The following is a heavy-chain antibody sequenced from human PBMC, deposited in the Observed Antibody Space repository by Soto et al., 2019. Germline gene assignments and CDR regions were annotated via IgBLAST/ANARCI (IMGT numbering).Heavy chain of an antibody. Sequence: EVQLLESGGGLVQPGGSLRLSCAASGFTFSSYAMSWVRQAPGKGLEWVSAISGSGGSTYYADYVKGRFTISRDNSKNTLYLKMNSLRAEDTAVYYCAKVGYCSSTSCSRGAFDIWGQGTMVTVSS. V-gene: IGHV3-23*01. J-gene: IGHJ3*02. D-gene: IGHD2-2*01. CDR3: AKVGYCSSTSCSRGAFDI. CDR2: ISGSGGST. CDR1: GFTFSSYA.